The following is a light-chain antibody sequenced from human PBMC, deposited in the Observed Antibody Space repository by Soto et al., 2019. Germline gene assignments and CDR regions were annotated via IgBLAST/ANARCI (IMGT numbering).Light chain of an antibody. V-gene: IGKV3-20*01. CDR3: QQFGTSPA. J-gene: IGKJ4*01. Sequence: EIVLTQSPGTLSLSPGERAILSCRASQRVGSSSLAWYQQRPGQAPRLLIYGVSTRATCIPDRFSGSGSGTDFTLTISRLESEDFAVYFCQQFGTSPAFGGGNQVEIK. CDR1: QRVGSSS. CDR2: GVS.